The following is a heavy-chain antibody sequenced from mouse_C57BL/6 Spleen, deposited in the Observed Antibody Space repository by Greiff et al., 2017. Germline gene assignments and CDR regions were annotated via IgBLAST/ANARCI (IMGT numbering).Heavy chain of an antibody. V-gene: IGHV1-64*01. CDR2: IHPNSGST. Sequence: QVQLQQSGAELVKPGASVKLSCKASGYTFTSYWMHWVKQRPGQGLEWIGMIHPNSGSTNYNEKFKSKATLTVDKSSSTAYMQLSSLTSEDSAVYYCASLGDYDVAYWGQGTLVTVSA. D-gene: IGHD2-4*01. CDR1: GYTFTSYW. CDR3: ASLGDYDVAY. J-gene: IGHJ3*01.